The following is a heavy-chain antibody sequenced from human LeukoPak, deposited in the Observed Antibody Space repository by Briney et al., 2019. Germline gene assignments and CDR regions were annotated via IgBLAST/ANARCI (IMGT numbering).Heavy chain of an antibody. D-gene: IGHD3-22*01. CDR3: ARGMTDTYYYDSSGYPDLFDY. J-gene: IGHJ4*02. CDR2: ISAYNGNT. CDR1: GYTFTSYG. V-gene: IGHV1-18*01. Sequence: ASVKVSCKASGYTFTSYGISWVRQAPGQGVEWMGWISAYNGNTNYAQKLQGRVTMTTDTSTSTAYMELRSLRSDDTAVYYCARGMTDTYYYDSSGYPDLFDYWGQGTLVTVSS.